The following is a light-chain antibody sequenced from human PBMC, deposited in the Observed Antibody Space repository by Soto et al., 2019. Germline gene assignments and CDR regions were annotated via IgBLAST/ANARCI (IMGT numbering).Light chain of an antibody. CDR2: ASS. J-gene: IGKJ2*02. Sequence: DIRMTQSPSSLSASVGDRVTITCRASQSVNNHLNWYQQKPGKVPKLLIDASSSLQSGVPSRFSGSGSGTEFTLTIDSLQPEDFATYYCQQSYNTPCTFGQGTKLEIK. CDR1: QSVNNH. V-gene: IGKV1-39*01. CDR3: QQSYNTPCT.